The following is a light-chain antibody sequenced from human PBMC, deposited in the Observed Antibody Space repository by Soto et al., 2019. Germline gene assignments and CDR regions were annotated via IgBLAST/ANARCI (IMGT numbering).Light chain of an antibody. J-gene: IGKJ1*01. V-gene: IGKV3-15*01. Sequence: EIVMTQSPATLSVSPGERATLSCRASQSVSSNLAWYQQKPGQAPGLLIYGASTRATGIPAWFSGSGSGTEFTLTISSLQSEDFAVYYCQQYNNWPPWTFGQGTKVEIK. CDR1: QSVSSN. CDR2: GAS. CDR3: QQYNNWPPWT.